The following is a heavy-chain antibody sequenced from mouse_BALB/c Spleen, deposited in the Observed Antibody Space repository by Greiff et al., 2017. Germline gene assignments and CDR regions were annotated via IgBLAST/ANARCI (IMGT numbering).Heavy chain of an antibody. J-gene: IGHJ2*01. D-gene: IGHD2-14*01. Sequence: VQLQQSGPELVKPGASVKMSCKASGYTFTDYVISWGKQRTGQGLEWIGEIYPGSGSTYYNEKFKGKATLTADKSSNTAYMQLSSLTSEDSAVYFCARNYRYFDYWGQGTTLTVSS. CDR3: ARNYRYFDY. V-gene: IGHV1-77*01. CDR1: GYTFTDYV. CDR2: IYPGSGST.